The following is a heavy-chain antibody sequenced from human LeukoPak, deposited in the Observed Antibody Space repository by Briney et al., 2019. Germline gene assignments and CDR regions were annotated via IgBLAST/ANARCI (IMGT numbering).Heavy chain of an antibody. V-gene: IGHV1-2*02. D-gene: IGHD3-22*01. CDR3: AREDVPYYYDSSGYYNWFDP. CDR1: GYTFTGYY. CDR2: INPNSGGT. Sequence: GASVKVSCKASGYTFTGYYMHWVRQAPGQGLEWMGWINPNSGGTKYAQKLQGRVTMTTDTSTSTAYMELRSLRSDDTAVYYCAREDVPYYYDSSGYYNWFDPWGQGTLVTVSS. J-gene: IGHJ5*02.